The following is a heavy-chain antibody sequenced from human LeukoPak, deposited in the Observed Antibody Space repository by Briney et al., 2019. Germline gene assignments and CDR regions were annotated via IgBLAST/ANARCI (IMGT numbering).Heavy chain of an antibody. CDR3: AKPLGGSYLFDR. V-gene: IGHV3-64*01. Sequence: GGSLRLSCAASGFTFSSSPMHWVRQAPGKGLEYVSAITTDGGSTYYANSVRGRFTISRDNSKNTLYLQMGSLRAEDTAVYYCAKPLGGSYLFDRWGQGTLVTVSS. CDR1: GFTFSSSP. CDR2: ITTDGGST. J-gene: IGHJ4*02. D-gene: IGHD1-26*01.